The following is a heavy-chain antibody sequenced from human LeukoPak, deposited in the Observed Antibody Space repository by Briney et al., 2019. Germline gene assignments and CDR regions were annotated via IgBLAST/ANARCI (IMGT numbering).Heavy chain of an antibody. J-gene: IGHJ4*02. CDR1: GYTFTSYD. CDR2: INPNSGGT. V-gene: IGHV1-2*02. D-gene: IGHD4-11*01. CDR3: ARTRLAFLAPTVLDY. Sequence: ASVKVSCKASGYTFTSYDINWVRQATGQGLEWMGWINPNSGGTNYAQKFQGRVTMTRDTSISTAYMELSRLRSDDTAVYYCARTRLAFLAPTVLDYWGQGTLVTVSS.